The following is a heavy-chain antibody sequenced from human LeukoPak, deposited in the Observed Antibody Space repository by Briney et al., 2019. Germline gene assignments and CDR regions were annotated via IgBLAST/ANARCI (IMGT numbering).Heavy chain of an antibody. Sequence: ASVKVSCKASGYTFTSYGISWVRQAPGQGLEWMGWISAYNGNTNYAQKFQGRVTMTRDTSISTAYMELSRLRSDDTAVYYCAREFLSTVAGTEPWGQGTLVTVSS. CDR1: GYTFTSYG. CDR2: ISAYNGNT. J-gene: IGHJ4*02. V-gene: IGHV1-18*01. D-gene: IGHD6-19*01. CDR3: AREFLSTVAGTEP.